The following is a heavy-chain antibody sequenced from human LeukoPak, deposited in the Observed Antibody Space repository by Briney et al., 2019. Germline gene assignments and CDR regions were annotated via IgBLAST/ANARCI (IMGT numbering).Heavy chain of an antibody. V-gene: IGHV3-53*01. D-gene: IGHD5-24*01. CDR1: GFTVSSNY. J-gene: IGHJ4*02. CDR3: ARWLQSLAYFDH. Sequence: PGGSLRLSCAASGFTVSSNYMSWVRQAPGKGLEWVSVIYSGGSTNYADSVKGRFTISRDNSKNTLYLQMNSLRAEGTAVYYCARWLQSLAYFDHWGQGTLVTVSS. CDR2: IYSGGST.